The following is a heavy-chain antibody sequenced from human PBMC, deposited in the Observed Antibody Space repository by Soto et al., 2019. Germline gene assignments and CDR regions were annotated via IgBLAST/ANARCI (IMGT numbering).Heavy chain of an antibody. D-gene: IGHD5-18*01. J-gene: IGHJ4*02. CDR2: IHYSGST. Sequence: SETLSLTCAVSGGSISLYGYSWSWIRQPPGMGLEWFGYIHYSGSTFYNPSLKSRVTMPVDRSKNQFSLRLSSVTAADTAVYYCARTVETATLFYFDYWGQGTLVTVSS. CDR1: GGSISLYGYS. CDR3: ARTVETATLFYFDY. V-gene: IGHV4-30-2*01.